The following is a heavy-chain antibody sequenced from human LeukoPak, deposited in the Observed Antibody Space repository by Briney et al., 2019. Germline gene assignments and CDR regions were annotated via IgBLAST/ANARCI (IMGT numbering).Heavy chain of an antibody. D-gene: IGHD3-10*01. CDR2: IYTSGST. CDR1: GDSISNYY. J-gene: IGHJ4*02. V-gene: IGHV4-4*07. CDR3: ARVSLVRGAPDYYFDY. Sequence: SETLSLTCTVSGDSISNYYWSWIRQPAGKGLEWIGRIYTSGSTNYNPSLKSRVTMSVNTSKNQFSLKLSSVTAADTAVYYCARVSLVRGAPDYYFDYWGQGTLVTVSS.